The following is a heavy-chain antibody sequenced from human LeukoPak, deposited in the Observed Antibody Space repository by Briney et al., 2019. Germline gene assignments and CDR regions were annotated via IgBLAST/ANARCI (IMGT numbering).Heavy chain of an antibody. CDR3: ARGSKVVV. J-gene: IGHJ4*02. CDR2: IYYGGST. V-gene: IGHV4-59*01. Sequence: SETLSLTCTVSGGSISSYYWSWIRQPPGKGLEWIGYIYYGGSTNYNPSLKSRVTISVDTSKNQFSLKLSSVTAADTAVYYCARGSKVVVWGQGTLVTVSS. D-gene: IGHD2-21*01. CDR1: GGSISSYY.